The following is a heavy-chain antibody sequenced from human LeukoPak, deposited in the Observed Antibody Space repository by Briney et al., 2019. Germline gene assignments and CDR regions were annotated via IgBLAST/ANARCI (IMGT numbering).Heavy chain of an antibody. D-gene: IGHD3-22*01. J-gene: IGHJ4*02. CDR1: GFILSTYI. CDR2: ISYDGNTK. Sequence: PGGSLRLSCAASGFILSTYIMHWVRQAPGKGLERVPLISYDGNTKYSADSVKGRFTVSGDNSKNTLYLQMDSLRAEDTAIYYCAREHYYDSSGYYRDFDYWGQGTLVTVSS. CDR3: AREHYYDSSGYYRDFDY. V-gene: IGHV3-30-3*01.